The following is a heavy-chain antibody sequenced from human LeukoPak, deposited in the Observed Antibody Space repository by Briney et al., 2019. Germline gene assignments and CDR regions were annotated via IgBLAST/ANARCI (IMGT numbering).Heavy chain of an antibody. CDR1: GLMFRDYW. CDR2: INEVGSVQ. CDR3: ATRESSMARSH. D-gene: IGHD3-10*01. J-gene: IGHJ4*02. Sequence: GGSLRLSCVGSGLMFRDYWMNWVRQVPGKGLEWVGNINEVGSVQDYVDSVRGRFSISRDNAKNSFYLQINNLRVEDTAIYYCATRESSMARSHWGQGTLVTVSS. V-gene: IGHV3-7*01.